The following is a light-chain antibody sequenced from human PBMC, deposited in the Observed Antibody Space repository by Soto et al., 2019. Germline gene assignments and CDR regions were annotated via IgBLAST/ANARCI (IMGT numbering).Light chain of an antibody. CDR2: QAS. V-gene: IGKV1-5*03. CDR3: QEYKTYSRT. Sequence: DIQMTQSPSTLSASVGDRVTITCRASQSINSWLAWFQQKPGKAPKLLISQASYLESGAPSRFTGSESGTEFTLTISSLQPDDFATYYCQEYKTYSRTFGQGTKVEIK. CDR1: QSINSW. J-gene: IGKJ1*01.